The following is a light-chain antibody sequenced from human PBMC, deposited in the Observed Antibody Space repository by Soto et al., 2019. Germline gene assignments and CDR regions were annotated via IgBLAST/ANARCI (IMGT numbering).Light chain of an antibody. Sequence: QPVLTQSPSASASLGASVKLTCTLSSGHSRYAIAWHQQQPEKGPRYLMKLNSDGSHSKGDGIPDRFSGSSSGAERYLTISSLQSEDEADYCCQTWGAGSPFGGGTKLTVL. V-gene: IGLV4-69*01. CDR3: QTWGAGSP. J-gene: IGLJ2*01. CDR2: LNSDGSH. CDR1: SGHSRYA.